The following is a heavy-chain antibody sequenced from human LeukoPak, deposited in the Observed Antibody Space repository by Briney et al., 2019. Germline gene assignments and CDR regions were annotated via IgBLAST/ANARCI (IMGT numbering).Heavy chain of an antibody. CDR1: GGSISSYY. J-gene: IGHJ4*02. V-gene: IGHV4-59*01. CDR3: ARERGYSGYDRAGYFDY. D-gene: IGHD5-12*01. CDR2: IYYSGST. Sequence: SETLSLTCTVSGGSISSYYWSWIRQPPGKGLEWIGYIYYSGSTNYNPSLKSRVTISVDTSKNQFSLKLSSVTAADTAVYYCARERGYSGYDRAGYFDYWGQGTLATVSS.